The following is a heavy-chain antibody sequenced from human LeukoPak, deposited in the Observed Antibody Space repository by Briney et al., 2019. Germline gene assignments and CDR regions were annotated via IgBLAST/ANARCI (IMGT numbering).Heavy chain of an antibody. CDR2: IIPIFGTA. J-gene: IGHJ3*02. CDR1: GGTFSSYA. D-gene: IGHD3-22*01. Sequence: GASVKVSCKASGGTFSSYAISWVRQAPGQGLEWMGGIIPIFGTANYAQKFQGRVTITTDEPTSTAYMELSSLRSEDTAVDYCARGGITMIGLDAFDIWGQGTMVTVSS. CDR3: ARGGITMIGLDAFDI. V-gene: IGHV1-69*05.